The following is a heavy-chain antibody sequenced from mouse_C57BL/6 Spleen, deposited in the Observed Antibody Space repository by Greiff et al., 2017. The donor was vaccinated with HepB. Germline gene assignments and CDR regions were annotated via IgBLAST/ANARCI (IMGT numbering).Heavy chain of an antibody. Sequence: QVQLQQPGAELVMPGASVKLSCKASGYTFTSYWMHWVKQRPGQGLEWIGEIDPSDSYTNYNQKFKGKSTLTVDKSSSTAYMQLSSLTSEEAAVYYCAIYCCSRRYGVWGTGTPVTVSA. V-gene: IGHV1-69*01. J-gene: IGHJ1*03. D-gene: IGHD1-1*01. CDR3: AIYCCSRRYGV. CDR1: GYTFTSYW. CDR2: IDPSDSYT.